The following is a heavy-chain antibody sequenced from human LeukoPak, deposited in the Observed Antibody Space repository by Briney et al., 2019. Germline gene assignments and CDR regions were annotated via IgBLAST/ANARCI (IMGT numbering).Heavy chain of an antibody. CDR2: IRYDAISK. CDR1: GFTFSSYG. CDR3: AQDRPYFFDF. J-gene: IGHJ4*02. V-gene: IGHV3-30*02. Sequence: SGGSLRLSCAASGFTFSSYGMHWVRQAPGKGLEWVAFIRYDAISKYYADSVKGRFTISRDNSKNTLYLQTDSLRREDTAVYYCAQDRPYFFDFWGLGTLVTVSS.